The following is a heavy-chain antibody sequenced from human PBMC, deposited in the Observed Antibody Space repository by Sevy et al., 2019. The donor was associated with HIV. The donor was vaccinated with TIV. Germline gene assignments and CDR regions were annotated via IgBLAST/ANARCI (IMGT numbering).Heavy chain of an antibody. Sequence: GGSLRLSCAASGFTFSSYGMHWVRQAPGKGLEWVAFIRYDGSNKYYADSMKGRFTISRDNSKNTLYLQMNSLRAEDTAVYYCAKDLPFEPFWSGYYPSYYYYGMDVWGQGTTVTVSS. CDR2: IRYDGSNK. CDR3: AKDLPFEPFWSGYYPSYYYYGMDV. V-gene: IGHV3-30*02. J-gene: IGHJ6*02. D-gene: IGHD3-3*01. CDR1: GFTFSSYG.